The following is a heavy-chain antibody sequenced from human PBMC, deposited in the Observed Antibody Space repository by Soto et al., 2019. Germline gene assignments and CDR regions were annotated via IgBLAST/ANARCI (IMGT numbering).Heavy chain of an antibody. V-gene: IGHV1-58*01. CDR3: ATGFWSGPIAHYFDY. D-gene: IGHD3-3*01. J-gene: IGHJ4*01. Sequence: ASVKVSCKTSGFMFTSSAVQWVRQARGQRLEWIGWLVVGSGNTHYAQNFQERVTLTRDMTTGTAYMELSSLRSEDTAVYYCATGFWSGPIAHYFDYWGQGTLVTSPQ. CDR2: LVVGSGNT. CDR1: GFMFTSSA.